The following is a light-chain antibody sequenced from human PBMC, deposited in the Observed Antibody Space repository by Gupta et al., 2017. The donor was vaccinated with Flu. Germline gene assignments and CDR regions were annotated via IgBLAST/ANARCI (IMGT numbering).Light chain of an antibody. Sequence: TISCTRTSGSIATTYVHVYQQRPGSSHTPVIDVYNRRLSGVPDSFSVSIASSSNSASLTISGLNTEDEADYYCQSYASITRDDVFGGGTRMTVL. CDR1: SGSIATTY. CDR2: VYN. V-gene: IGLV6-57*01. J-gene: IGLJ2*01. CDR3: QSYASITRDDV.